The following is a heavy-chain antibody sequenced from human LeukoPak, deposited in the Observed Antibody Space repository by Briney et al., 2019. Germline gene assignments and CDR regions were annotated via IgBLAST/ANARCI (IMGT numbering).Heavy chain of an antibody. CDR3: AKDRGMTTVTPYDY. V-gene: IGHV3-23*01. Sequence: GGSLRLSCAASGFTFSSYGTSWVRQAPGKGLEWVSAISGSGGSTYYADSVKGRFTISRDNSKNTLYLQMNSLRAEDTALYYCAKDRGMTTVTPYDYWGQGTLVTVSS. CDR1: GFTFSSYG. D-gene: IGHD4-17*01. CDR2: ISGSGGST. J-gene: IGHJ4*02.